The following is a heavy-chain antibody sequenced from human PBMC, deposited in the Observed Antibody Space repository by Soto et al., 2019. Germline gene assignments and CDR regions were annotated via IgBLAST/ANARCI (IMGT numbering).Heavy chain of an antibody. D-gene: IGHD6-19*01. CDR1: GGTFSSYA. V-gene: IGHV1-69*13. Sequence: ASVKVSCKASGGTFSSYAISWLRQAPGQGLEWMGGIIPIFGTANYAQKFQGRVTITADESTSTAYMELSSLRSEDTAVYYCAREDLRGVAVAGPMDVWGQGTTVTVSS. J-gene: IGHJ6*02. CDR3: AREDLRGVAVAGPMDV. CDR2: IIPIFGTA.